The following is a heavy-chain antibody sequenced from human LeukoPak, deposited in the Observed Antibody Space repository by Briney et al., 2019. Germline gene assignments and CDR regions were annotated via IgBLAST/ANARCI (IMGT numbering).Heavy chain of an antibody. Sequence: PSQTLSLTCTVSGGSISSGSYYWSWIRQPPGKGLEWIGYIYYSGSTNYNPSLKSRVTISVDTSKNQFSLKLSSVSAADTAVYYCARVGNFWSGYYFAYYYYMDVWGKGTTVTVSS. J-gene: IGHJ6*03. CDR2: IYYSGST. CDR3: ARVGNFWSGYYFAYYYYMDV. D-gene: IGHD3-3*01. CDR1: GGSISSGSYY. V-gene: IGHV4-61*01.